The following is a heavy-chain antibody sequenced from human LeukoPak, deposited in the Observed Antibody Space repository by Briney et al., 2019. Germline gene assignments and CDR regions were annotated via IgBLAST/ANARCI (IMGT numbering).Heavy chain of an antibody. J-gene: IGHJ4*02. CDR3: ASKTPTLYCSSTSCYTYYFDY. Sequence: SETLSLTXAVYGGSFSGYYWSWIRQPPGKGLEWIGEINHSGSTNYNPSLKSRVTISVDTSKNQFSLKLSSVTAADTAVYYCASKTPTLYCSSTSCYTYYFDYWGQGTLVTVSS. D-gene: IGHD2-2*02. V-gene: IGHV4-34*01. CDR2: INHSGST. CDR1: GGSFSGYY.